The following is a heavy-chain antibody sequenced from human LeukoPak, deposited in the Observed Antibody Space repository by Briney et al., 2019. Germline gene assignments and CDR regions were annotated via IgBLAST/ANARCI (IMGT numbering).Heavy chain of an antibody. CDR2: IYYSGST. CDR3: ARVGLRDYYDSSGSQDY. CDR1: GGSISSYY. J-gene: IGHJ4*02. V-gene: IGHV4-59*01. Sequence: SETLSLTCTVSGGSISSYYWSWIRQPPGKGLEWIGYIYYSGSTNYNPSLKSRVTISVDTSKNQFSLKLSSVTAADTAVYYCARVGLRDYYDSSGSQDYWGQGTLVTVSS. D-gene: IGHD3-22*01.